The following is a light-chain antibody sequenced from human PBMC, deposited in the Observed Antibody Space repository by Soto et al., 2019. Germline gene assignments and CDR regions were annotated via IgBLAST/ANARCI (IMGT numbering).Light chain of an antibody. V-gene: IGLV2-14*01. CDR2: EVN. CDR1: SSDVGGYKY. Sequence: QSVLTQPASVSGSPGQSITISCAGVSSDVGGYKYVSWYQQHPGKAPKLMIFEVNNRPSVVSSRFSGSESGNTASLTISDLQAEDEADYYCRLYTSSRSLVFGGGTKLTVL. J-gene: IGLJ2*01. CDR3: RLYTSSRSLV.